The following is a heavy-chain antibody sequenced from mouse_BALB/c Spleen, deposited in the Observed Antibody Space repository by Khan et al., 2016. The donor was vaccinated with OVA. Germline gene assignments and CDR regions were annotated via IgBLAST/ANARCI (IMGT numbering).Heavy chain of an antibody. D-gene: IGHD1-1*01. Sequence: EVQLQESGPGLVKPSQSLSLTCTVTGYSITSGYAWNWIRQFPGNKLEWMGYISYSGGTSYNPSLKSRIFITRDTSKNQFFLQLNFVTTEDTATYYGARGNYCGYYLDYWGQGTTLTVSS. V-gene: IGHV3-2*02. CDR3: ARGNYCGYYLDY. J-gene: IGHJ2*01. CDR1: GYSITSGYA. CDR2: ISYSGGT.